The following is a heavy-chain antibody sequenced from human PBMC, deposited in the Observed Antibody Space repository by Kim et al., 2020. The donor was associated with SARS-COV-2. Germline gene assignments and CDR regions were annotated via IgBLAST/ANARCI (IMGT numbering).Heavy chain of an antibody. D-gene: IGHD2-21*01. J-gene: IGHJ5*02. CDR2: ISYSGNT. V-gene: IGHV4-31*03. Sequence: SETLSLTCTVSGGSISSKYYYWSWIRQHPGKGPEWIGFISYSGNTNYNPSLKSRVTISVDTSKNQFSLKLSSVTAADTAVYFCARSPAYHGFDPWGQGILVSVSS. CDR3: ARSPAYHGFDP. CDR1: GGSISSKYYY.